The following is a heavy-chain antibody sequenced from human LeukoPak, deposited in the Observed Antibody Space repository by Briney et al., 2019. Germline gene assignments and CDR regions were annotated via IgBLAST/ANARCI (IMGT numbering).Heavy chain of an antibody. Sequence: GGSLRLSCAASGFTFSSYAMSWVRQAPGKGLEWVSAINGSGGSTYYADSVKGRFTISRDNSKNTLYLQMNSLRAEDTAVYYCAKSPDFWSGLMDVWGQGTTVTVSS. CDR1: GFTFSSYA. D-gene: IGHD3-3*01. V-gene: IGHV3-23*01. CDR3: AKSPDFWSGLMDV. CDR2: INGSGGST. J-gene: IGHJ6*02.